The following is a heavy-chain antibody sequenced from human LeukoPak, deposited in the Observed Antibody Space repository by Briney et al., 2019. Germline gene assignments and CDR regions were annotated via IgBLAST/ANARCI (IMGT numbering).Heavy chain of an antibody. Sequence: SGTLSLTCAVSGVSISSSEWWIWVRQPPGQGLEWIGEIHRAGRTRYNPSLKSRVTISMDYSKNQFSLKLASVTAADTAIYYCGKTDIYFNPIDYWGPGSLVTVSS. CDR1: GVSISSSEW. CDR2: IHRAGRT. J-gene: IGHJ4*02. D-gene: IGHD3-9*01. CDR3: GKTDIYFNPIDY. V-gene: IGHV4-4*02.